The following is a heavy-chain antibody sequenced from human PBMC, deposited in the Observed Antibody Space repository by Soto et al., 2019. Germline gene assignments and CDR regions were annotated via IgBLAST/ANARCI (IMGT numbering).Heavy chain of an antibody. Sequence: QVQLQQWGAGLLKPSETLSLTCAVYGGSFSGYYWSWIHQPPGKGLEWIGEINHSGSTNYNPSLKSRVTISVDTSKNQFSLKLSSVTAADTAVYYCAREGYSSSWYEGWGWFDPWGQGTLVTVSS. V-gene: IGHV4-34*01. CDR1: GGSFSGYY. D-gene: IGHD6-13*01. CDR3: AREGYSSSWYEGWGWFDP. J-gene: IGHJ5*02. CDR2: INHSGST.